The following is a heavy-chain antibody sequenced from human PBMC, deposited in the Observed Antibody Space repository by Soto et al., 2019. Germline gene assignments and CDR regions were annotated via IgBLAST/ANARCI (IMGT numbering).Heavy chain of an antibody. Sequence: XXSLRLSFAASGFTFSSYWMHWVPQAPGKGLVWVSRINSDGSSTSYADSVKGRFTISRDNAKNTLYLQMNSLRAEPTAVYYCARDPYDFWSGYYKLDYWGQGALVTVSS. CDR1: GFTFSSYW. CDR2: INSDGSST. V-gene: IGHV3-74*01. J-gene: IGHJ4*02. CDR3: ARDPYDFWSGYYKLDY. D-gene: IGHD3-3*01.